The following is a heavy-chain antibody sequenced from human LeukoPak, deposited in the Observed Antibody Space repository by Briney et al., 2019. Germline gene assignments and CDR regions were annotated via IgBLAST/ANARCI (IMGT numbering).Heavy chain of an antibody. D-gene: IGHD4-17*01. V-gene: IGHV4-31*03. Sequence: PSETLSFTCTVSGVSISSGDHNWSWIRQHPGKGLEWIGYISYTGSPDYNPSLRSRLTISLDTSQDQFSLRLSSVTAADTAVYYCARLDYGDYEAFDIWGQGTMVTVSS. J-gene: IGHJ3*02. CDR3: ARLDYGDYEAFDI. CDR1: GVSISSGDHN. CDR2: ISYTGSP.